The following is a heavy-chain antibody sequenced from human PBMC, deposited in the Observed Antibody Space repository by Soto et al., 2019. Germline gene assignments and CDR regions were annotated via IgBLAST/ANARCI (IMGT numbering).Heavy chain of an antibody. Sequence: SVKVSCKASGGTFSSYAISWVRQAPGQGLEWMGGIIPIFGTANYAQKFQGRVTITADKSTSTAYMELSSLRSEDTAVYYCAREGQHESYYYYGMDVWGQGTTVTVYS. J-gene: IGHJ6*02. CDR3: AREGQHESYYYYGMDV. CDR1: GGTFSSYA. V-gene: IGHV1-69*06. D-gene: IGHD6-13*01. CDR2: IIPIFGTA.